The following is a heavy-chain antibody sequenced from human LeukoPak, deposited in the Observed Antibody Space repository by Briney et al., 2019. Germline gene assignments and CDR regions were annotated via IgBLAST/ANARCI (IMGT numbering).Heavy chain of an antibody. Sequence: GGSLRLSCAASGFSFSTYWMSWVRPAPGKGLEWVAAINQDGSEKYYVDSVKGRFTISRDNAKNSLYLQMNSLRAEDTAVYYCAREGFDSYGTTKDAFDVWGQGIMVTVSS. J-gene: IGHJ3*01. CDR1: GFSFSTYW. CDR2: INQDGSEK. CDR3: AREGFDSYGTTKDAFDV. D-gene: IGHD5-18*01. V-gene: IGHV3-7*05.